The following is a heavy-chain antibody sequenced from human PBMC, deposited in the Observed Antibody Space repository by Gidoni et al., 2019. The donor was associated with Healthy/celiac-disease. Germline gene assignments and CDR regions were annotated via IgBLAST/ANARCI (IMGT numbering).Heavy chain of an antibody. CDR3: ARSVGGASGDYNPWDAFDI. J-gene: IGHJ3*02. Sequence: EVQLVESGGGLVKPGGSLRLSCAASGFTFSSYSLNWVRQAPGKGLEWVSSISSSSSYIYYADSVKGRFTISRDNAKNSLYLQMNSLRAEDTAVYYCARSVGGASGDYNPWDAFDIWGQGTMVTVSS. CDR2: ISSSSSYI. CDR1: GFTFSSYS. D-gene: IGHD4-17*01. V-gene: IGHV3-21*01.